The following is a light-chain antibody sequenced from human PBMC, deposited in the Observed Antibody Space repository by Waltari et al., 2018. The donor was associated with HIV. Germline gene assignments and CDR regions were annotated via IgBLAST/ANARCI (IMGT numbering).Light chain of an antibody. CDR3: AAWHDSLNGSWV. Sequence: QSVLTQPPSASGTPGQRVTISCSGSSSKIGSNTVNWYQQLPGMAPKLLIYSNNQRPSGVPDRFSGSKSGPSASLAISGLQSEDEADYYCAAWHDSLNGSWVFGGGTKLTVL. V-gene: IGLV1-44*01. CDR2: SNN. CDR1: SSKIGSNT. J-gene: IGLJ3*02.